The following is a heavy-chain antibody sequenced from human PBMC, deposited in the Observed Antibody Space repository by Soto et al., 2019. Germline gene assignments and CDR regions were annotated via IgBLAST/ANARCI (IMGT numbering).Heavy chain of an antibody. CDR3: VRGAAVGNYGVDV. CDR1: GFTFGSYW. J-gene: IGHJ6*02. Sequence: PGGSLRLSCAASGFTFGSYWMHWVRQAPGEGLMWVSRIDFGGTNTNYADAVKGRFIISRDNGRNMVYLQMSRLRGDDTAVYYCVRGAAVGNYGVDVWGQGTTVTVSS. CDR2: IDFGGTNT. V-gene: IGHV3-74*01. D-gene: IGHD6-13*01.